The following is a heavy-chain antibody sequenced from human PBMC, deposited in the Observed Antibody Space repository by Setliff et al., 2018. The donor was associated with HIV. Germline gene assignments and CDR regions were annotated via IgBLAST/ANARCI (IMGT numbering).Heavy chain of an antibody. CDR2: IYASGNT. V-gene: IGHV4-61*09. CDR3: ARARNYCTTTKCPTFGAIFYNFYYMDV. Sequence: SETLSLTCTVSGDSISSGNYYWSWIRQPAGKGLEWIGHIYASGNTYYNPFLKSRVTISGDTSKNQFSLKLTSVTAADTAVYFCARARNYCTTTKCPTFGAIFYNFYYMDVWGKGTTVTVSS. D-gene: IGHD2-8*01. J-gene: IGHJ6*03. CDR1: GDSISSGNYY.